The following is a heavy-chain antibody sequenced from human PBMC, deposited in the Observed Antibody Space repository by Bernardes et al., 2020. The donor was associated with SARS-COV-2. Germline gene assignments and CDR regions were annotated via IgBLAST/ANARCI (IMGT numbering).Heavy chain of an antibody. D-gene: IGHD3-10*01. J-gene: IGHJ4*02. CDR2: ISGSGGST. Sequence: GGSLRLSCAASGFTFSNYGMSWVRQAPGKGLEWVSGISGSGGSTYYADSVKGRFTISRDNSKNTLYLQMNNLRAEDTAVYYCAPRGGYPADYWGQGTLVNVSS. CDR3: APRGGYPADY. CDR1: GFTFSNYG. V-gene: IGHV3-23*01.